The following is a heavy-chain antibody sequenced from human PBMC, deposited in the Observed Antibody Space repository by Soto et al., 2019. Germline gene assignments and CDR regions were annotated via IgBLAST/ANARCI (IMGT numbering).Heavy chain of an antibody. V-gene: IGHV4-59*01. CDR2: IYYSGST. Sequence: SETLSHSCTDSGGSISSYYWSWIRQPPGKGLEWIGYIYYSGSTNYNPSLKSRVTISVDTSKNQFSLKLSSVTAADTAVYYCARDSSSSYNWFDPWGQGTLVPICS. CDR1: GGSISSYY. J-gene: IGHJ5*02. D-gene: IGHD6-13*01. CDR3: ARDSSSSYNWFDP.